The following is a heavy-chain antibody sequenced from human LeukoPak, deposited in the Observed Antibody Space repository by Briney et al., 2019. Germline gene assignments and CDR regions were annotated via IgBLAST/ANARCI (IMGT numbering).Heavy chain of an antibody. Sequence: SVKVSCKASGGTFSSYAISWVLQAPGQGLEWMGRIIPIFGTANYAQKFQGRVTITTDESTSTAYMELSSLRSEDTAVYYCAREMLDVYVWGSYRLNWFDPWGQGTLVTVSS. D-gene: IGHD3-16*02. CDR1: GGTFSSYA. CDR2: IIPIFGTA. J-gene: IGHJ5*02. V-gene: IGHV1-69*05. CDR3: AREMLDVYVWGSYRLNWFDP.